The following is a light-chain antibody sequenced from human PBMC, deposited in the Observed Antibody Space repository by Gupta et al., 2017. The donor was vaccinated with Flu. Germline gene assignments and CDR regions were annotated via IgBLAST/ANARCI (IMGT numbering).Light chain of an antibody. CDR3: AAWNDTRGGRV. Sequence: TTPISGGSSTIGSANVCWYQQSPGPAPRLLIFDDNQRPAGVPGRFSGSKSGTSATLTISGLQAEDEGDYYCAAWNDTRGGRVFGGGTKLIVL. J-gene: IGLJ3*02. V-gene: IGLV1-47*02. CDR1: SSTIGSAN. CDR2: DDN.